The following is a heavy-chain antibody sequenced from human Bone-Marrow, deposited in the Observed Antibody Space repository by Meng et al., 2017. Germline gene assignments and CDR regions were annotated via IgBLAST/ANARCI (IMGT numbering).Heavy chain of an antibody. CDR3: AHRRGIAAVV. V-gene: IGHV2-5*02. CDR2: IYWDDDK. D-gene: IGHD6-13*01. CDR1: GFSVTPRGVD. Sequence: QITLKESGPTLVKPTQTRTFSGFSVTPRGVDVGWIRQPPGKALEWLXLIYWDDDKRYSPSLKSRLTITKDTSKNQVVLTMTNMDPVDTATYYCAHRRGIAAVVWGQGTLVTVSS. J-gene: IGHJ4*02.